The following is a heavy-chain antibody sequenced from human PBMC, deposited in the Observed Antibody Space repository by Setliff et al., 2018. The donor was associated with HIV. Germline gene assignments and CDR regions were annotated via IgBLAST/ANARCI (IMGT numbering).Heavy chain of an antibody. CDR3: ARFDGSRVPAADYYFDY. V-gene: IGHV4-61*01. Sequence: SETLSLTCTVSGGSVSTGNYYWNWIRLPPGKGLEWIGYIFYSGSTNYNPSLKSRVTISVDTSKNQFSLKLSSVTAADTAVYYCARFDGSRVPAADYYFDYWGQGTLVTVSS. J-gene: IGHJ4*02. CDR1: GGSVSTGNYY. D-gene: IGHD2-2*01. CDR2: IFYSGST.